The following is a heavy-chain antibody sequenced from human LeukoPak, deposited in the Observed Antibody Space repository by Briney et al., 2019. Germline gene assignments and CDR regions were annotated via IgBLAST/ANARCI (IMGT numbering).Heavy chain of an antibody. D-gene: IGHD1-26*01. J-gene: IGHJ4*02. CDR2: IKQDGSEK. Sequence: GGSLRLSCAASGFTVSSYWMSWVRQAPGKGLEWVANIKQDGSEKYYVDSVKGRFTISRDNAKNSLYLQMHSLRAEDTAVYYCARAKIVAPTYFDPWGQGTLVTVSS. V-gene: IGHV3-7*01. CDR1: GFTVSSYW. CDR3: ARAKIVAPTYFDP.